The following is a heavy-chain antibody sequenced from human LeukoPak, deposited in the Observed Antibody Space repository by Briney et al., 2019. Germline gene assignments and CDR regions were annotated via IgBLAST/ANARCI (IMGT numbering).Heavy chain of an antibody. CDR1: GFTFNTYG. J-gene: IGHJ4*02. CDR2: ISSDGSNK. Sequence: GGSPRLSCAASGFTFNTYGMHWVRQAPGKGLEWVAVISSDGSNKHYADSVKGRFTISRDNSKNTLYLQMNSLRVEDAAVYYCAKKNAGKYWEGADYWGQGTLVTVSS. D-gene: IGHD2-8*02. CDR3: AKKNAGKYWEGADY. V-gene: IGHV3-30*18.